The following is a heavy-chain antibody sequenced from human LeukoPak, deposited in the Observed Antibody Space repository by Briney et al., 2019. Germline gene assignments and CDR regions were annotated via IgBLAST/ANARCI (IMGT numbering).Heavy chain of an antibody. CDR3: ARAGLGYCSSTSCYYFDY. J-gene: IGHJ4*02. CDR1: GGSISSSSHY. Sequence: SETLSLTCSVSGGSISSSSHYWGWIRQPPGKGLEWIGSINYSGSTYYNASLKSRVTISVDTSKNQFSLKLSSVTAADTAVYYCARAGLGYCSSTSCYYFDYWGQGTLVTVSS. D-gene: IGHD2-2*01. V-gene: IGHV4-39*07. CDR2: INYSGST.